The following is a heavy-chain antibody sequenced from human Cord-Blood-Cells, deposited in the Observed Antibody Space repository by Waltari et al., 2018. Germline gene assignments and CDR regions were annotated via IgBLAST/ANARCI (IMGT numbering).Heavy chain of an antibody. CDR2: ISSSSSYI. V-gene: IGHV3-21*01. D-gene: IGHD1-26*01. J-gene: IGHJ3*02. CDR1: GFTFSSDS. CDR3: AREEVGAHDAFDI. Sequence: EVQLVESGGGLVKPGGSLRLSCAASGFTFSSDSMNGVRQAPGKGLEWVSSISSSSSYIYYADSVKGRFTISRDNAKNSLYLQMNSLRAEDTAVYYCAREEVGAHDAFDIWGQGTMVTDSS.